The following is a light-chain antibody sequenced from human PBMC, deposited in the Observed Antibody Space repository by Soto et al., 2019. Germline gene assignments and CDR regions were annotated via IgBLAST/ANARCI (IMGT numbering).Light chain of an antibody. Sequence: ETVLTQSPGTLSLSPGERATLSCRASQSVSSSYLDWYQQKPGQAPRLLIYGASSRATGIPDRFSGSGSGTDFTLTISRLEPEDFAVYYCQQYGSSPPSWTFGQGTKVEIK. V-gene: IGKV3-20*01. CDR1: QSVSSSY. CDR2: GAS. CDR3: QQYGSSPPSWT. J-gene: IGKJ1*01.